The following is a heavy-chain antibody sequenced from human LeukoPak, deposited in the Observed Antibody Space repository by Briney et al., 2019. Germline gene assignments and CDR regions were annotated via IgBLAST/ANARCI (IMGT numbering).Heavy chain of an antibody. V-gene: IGHV6-1*01. CDR2: TYYRSRWGN. CDR1: GDSVSNNIAT. D-gene: IGHD3-10*01. CDR3: VRDSDDYYLALDF. Sequence: SQTLSLTCAISGDSVSNNIATWNWVRQSPSRGLEWLGRTYYRSRWGNDYAISVKGRITINPDTSRNQFSLQLNSATPEDTAVYYCVRDSDDYYLALDFWGQGTPVTVSS. J-gene: IGHJ4*02.